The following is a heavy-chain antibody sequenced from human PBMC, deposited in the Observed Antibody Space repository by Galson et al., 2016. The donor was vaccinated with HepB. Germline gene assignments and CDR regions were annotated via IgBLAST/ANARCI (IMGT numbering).Heavy chain of an antibody. V-gene: IGHV3-48*03. J-gene: IGHJ4*02. D-gene: IGHD2-15*01. CDR3: AIEGGGSDNYYIDY. CDR1: GFTFSSYE. CDR2: ISSSGYSR. Sequence: SLRLSCAASGFTFSSYEMNWVRQAPGKGLEWVSYISSSGYSRSYADSVKGRFTNSRDNAKNSIYMQMNSLRAEATAVSYCAIEGGGSDNYYIDYWGQGTLVTVSS.